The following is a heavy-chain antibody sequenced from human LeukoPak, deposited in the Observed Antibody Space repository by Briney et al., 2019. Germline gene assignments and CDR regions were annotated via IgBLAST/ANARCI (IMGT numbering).Heavy chain of an antibody. CDR3: AKDFWQWLGTDY. Sequence: PGGSLRLSCAASGFTFSSYAVSWVRQAPGKGLEWVSAISGSGGSTYYADSVKGRFTISRDNSKNTLYLQMNSLRAEDTAVYYCAKDFWQWLGTDYWGQGTLVTVSS. J-gene: IGHJ4*02. V-gene: IGHV3-23*01. CDR2: ISGSGGST. CDR1: GFTFSSYA. D-gene: IGHD6-19*01.